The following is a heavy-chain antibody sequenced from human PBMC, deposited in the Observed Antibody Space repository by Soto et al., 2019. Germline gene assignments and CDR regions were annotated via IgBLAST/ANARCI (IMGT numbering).Heavy chain of an antibody. CDR3: ARGEGVYEVTPKNGMDV. Sequence: QVQLVQSGAEVKKPGSSVKVSCKASGGTFSSYAISWVRQAPGQGLEWMGGIIPIFGTANYAQKFQGRVTITAEESTSTAYMEVSSLRSEDTAVYYCARGEGVYEVTPKNGMDVWGQGTTVTVSS. CDR2: IIPIFGTA. D-gene: IGHD2-21*02. J-gene: IGHJ6*02. V-gene: IGHV1-69*01. CDR1: GGTFSSYA.